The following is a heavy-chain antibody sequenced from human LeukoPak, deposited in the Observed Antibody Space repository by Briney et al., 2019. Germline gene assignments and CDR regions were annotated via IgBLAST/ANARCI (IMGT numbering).Heavy chain of an antibody. V-gene: IGHV4-4*02. CDR2: IYHSGST. CDR1: GGSISSSNW. J-gene: IGHJ4*02. Sequence: SETLSLTCAVSGGSISSSNWWSWVRPPPGKGLEWIGEIYHSGSTNYNPSLKSRVTVSVDKSKNQFSLKLSSVTAADTAVYYCARDPHYYGSGSRGGYWGQGTLVTVSS. CDR3: ARDPHYYGSGSRGGY. D-gene: IGHD3-10*01.